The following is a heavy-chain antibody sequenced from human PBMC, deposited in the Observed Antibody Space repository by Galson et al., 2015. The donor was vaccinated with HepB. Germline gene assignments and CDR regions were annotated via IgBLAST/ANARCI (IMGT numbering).Heavy chain of an antibody. CDR2: ISSSSSYI. V-gene: IGHV3-21*01. CDR3: ARDLRYCSGGSCYSGDDY. CDR1: GFTFSSYS. D-gene: IGHD2-15*01. J-gene: IGHJ4*02. Sequence: SLRLSCAASGFTFSSYSMNWVRQAPGKGLEWVSSISSSSSYIYYADSVKGRFTISRDNAKNSLYLQMNSLRAEDTAVYYCARDLRYCSGGSCYSGDDYWGQGTLVTVSS.